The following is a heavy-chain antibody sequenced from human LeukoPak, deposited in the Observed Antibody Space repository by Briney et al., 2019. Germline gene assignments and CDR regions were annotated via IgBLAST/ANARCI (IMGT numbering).Heavy chain of an antibody. CDR1: GGSVGGAGYY. CDR3: ARTQSQSGSYRYYFGY. CDR2: IYYIRNT. J-gene: IGHJ4*02. Sequence: PSETLSLTCTVSGGSVGGAGYYWSWIRQPPGGGLEWIGYIYYIRNTNYNPSLKSRVTMSLDPSKNQFSLKLNSVTAADTAVYYCARTQSQSGSYRYYFGYWGQGTLVTVSS. D-gene: IGHD1-26*01. V-gene: IGHV4-61*08.